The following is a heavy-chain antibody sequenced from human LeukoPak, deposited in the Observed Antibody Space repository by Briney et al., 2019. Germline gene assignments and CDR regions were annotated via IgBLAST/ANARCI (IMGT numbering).Heavy chain of an antibody. J-gene: IGHJ4*02. CDR2: LFYSGNM. Sequence: SETLSLTCTVSGGSIYTSDYYWAWIRQPPGQGLVWIGSLFYSGNMYYSPSLKSRVTISVDTSKNQFSLNVSSVTAADTAVYYCARENIVSTRDFDFWGQGTLVTVSS. CDR1: GGSIYTSDYY. D-gene: IGHD5/OR15-5a*01. CDR3: ARENIVSTRDFDF. V-gene: IGHV4-39*07.